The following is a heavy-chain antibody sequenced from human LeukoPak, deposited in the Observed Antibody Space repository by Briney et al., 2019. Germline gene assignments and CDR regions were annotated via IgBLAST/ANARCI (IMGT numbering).Heavy chain of an antibody. CDR2: IYYSGST. CDR1: GGSISSYY. V-gene: IGHV4-59*01. J-gene: IGHJ4*02. CDR3: ASTYGSGGYYFDY. D-gene: IGHD3-10*01. Sequence: PSETLSLTCTVSGGSISSYYWSWIRQPPGKGLEWIGYIYYSGSTNYNPSLKSRVTIPVDTSKNQFSLKLSSVTAADTAVYYCASTYGSGGYYFDYWGQGTLVTVSS.